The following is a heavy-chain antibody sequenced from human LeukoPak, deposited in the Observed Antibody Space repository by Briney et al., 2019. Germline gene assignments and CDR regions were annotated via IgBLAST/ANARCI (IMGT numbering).Heavy chain of an antibody. J-gene: IGHJ6*04. Sequence: QPGGSLTLSCAASGFIFSNYWMLWVRQAPGKRLVWVSNIKSDGSITNYADSVKGRFTISRDNAKNILYLQMNSLRAEDTAVYYCGRDNNYKVDVWGKGTTVTVSS. CDR2: IKSDGSIT. D-gene: IGHD4-11*01. CDR3: GRDNNYKVDV. CDR1: GFIFSNYW. V-gene: IGHV3-74*01.